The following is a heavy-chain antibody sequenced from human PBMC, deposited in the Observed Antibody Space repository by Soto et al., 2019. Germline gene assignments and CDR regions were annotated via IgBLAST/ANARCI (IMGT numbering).Heavy chain of an antibody. Sequence: QLQLQESGPGLVKPSETLSLTCTVSGGSISSSSYYWGWIRQPPGKGLEWIGSIYYSGSTYYNPSLKSRVTIAVDTSNNQFSLKPRSVTAAYTAVYYCARHTPAISISDHWGQGTLVTVSS. V-gene: IGHV4-39*01. J-gene: IGHJ4*02. CDR3: ARHTPAISISDH. D-gene: IGHD2-15*01. CDR1: GGSISSSSYY. CDR2: IYYSGST.